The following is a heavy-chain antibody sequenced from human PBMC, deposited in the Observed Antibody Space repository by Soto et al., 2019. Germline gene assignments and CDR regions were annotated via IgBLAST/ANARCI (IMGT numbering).Heavy chain of an antibody. CDR1: GGSISSGGYS. CDR3: ASSGSRGIGAFDI. J-gene: IGHJ3*02. CDR2: IYHGST. D-gene: IGHD3-22*01. V-gene: IGHV4-30-2*01. Sequence: QLQLQESGSGLVKASQTLSLTCAVSGGSISSGGYSWSWIRQPPGKGLEWFGYIYHGSTYYNPSLKSRVTISIDRSKNQFSLKLSSVTAADTAVYYCASSGSRGIGAFDIWGQGTMVTVSS.